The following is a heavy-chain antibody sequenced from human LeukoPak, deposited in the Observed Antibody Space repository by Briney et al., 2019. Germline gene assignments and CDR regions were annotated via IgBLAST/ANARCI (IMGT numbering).Heavy chain of an antibody. Sequence: GGSLRLSCAASGFTFDDYAMHWVRQAPGRGLEWVSGISWNSGSIGYADSVKGRFTISRDNAKNSLYLQMNSLRGEDTALYYCAKDMAIFGVVDYYYYGMDVWGQGTTVTVSS. D-gene: IGHD3-3*01. CDR3: AKDMAIFGVVDYYYYGMDV. V-gene: IGHV3-9*01. CDR1: GFTFDDYA. CDR2: ISWNSGSI. J-gene: IGHJ6*02.